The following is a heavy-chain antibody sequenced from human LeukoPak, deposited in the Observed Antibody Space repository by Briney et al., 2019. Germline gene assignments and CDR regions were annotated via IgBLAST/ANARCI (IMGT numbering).Heavy chain of an antibody. CDR1: GYTFTGYY. D-gene: IGHD2-15*01. CDR3: ARPYCSGGSCYEFDY. Sequence: GESLKISCKGSGYTFTGYYMHWVRQAPGQGLEWMGWINPNSGGTNYAQKFQGRVTMTRDTSISTAYMELSRLRSDDTAVYYCARPYCSGGSCYEFDYWGQGTLVTVSS. J-gene: IGHJ4*02. CDR2: INPNSGGT. V-gene: IGHV1-2*02.